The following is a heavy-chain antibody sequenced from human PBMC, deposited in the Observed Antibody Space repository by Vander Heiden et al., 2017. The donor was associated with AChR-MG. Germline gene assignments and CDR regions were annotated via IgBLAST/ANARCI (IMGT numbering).Heavy chain of an antibody. D-gene: IGHD3-3*01. CDR2: IRSKAYGGTT. CDR3: TRDAIGYDFWSGPHDAFDI. J-gene: IGHJ3*02. CDR1: GFTFGDYA. V-gene: IGHV3-49*05. Sequence: EVQMVASGGGLVMPGRSLRLSCTASGFTFGDYAMSWFRQAPGKGLEWVGFIRSKAYGGTTEYAASVKGRFTISRDDSKSIAYLQMNSLKTEDTAVYYCTRDAIGYDFWSGPHDAFDIWGQGTMVTVSS.